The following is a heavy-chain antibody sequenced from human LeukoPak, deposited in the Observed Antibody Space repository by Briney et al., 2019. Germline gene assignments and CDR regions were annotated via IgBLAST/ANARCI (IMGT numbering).Heavy chain of an antibody. CDR1: GFTFSGSA. D-gene: IGHD3-3*01. CDR3: TCHFWSGYYIDY. V-gene: IGHV3-73*01. J-gene: IGHJ4*02. Sequence: PGGSLRLSCAASGFTFSGSAMHWVRKASGKGLEWVGRIRSKANSYATAYAASVKGRFTISRDDSKNTAYLQMNSLKTEDTAVYYCTCHFWSGYYIDYWGQGTLVTVSS. CDR2: IRSKANSYAT.